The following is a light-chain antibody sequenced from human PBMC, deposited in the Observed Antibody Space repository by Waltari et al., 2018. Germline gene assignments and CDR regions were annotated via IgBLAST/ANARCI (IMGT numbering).Light chain of an antibody. Sequence: DVVMTQSPLSLPVTPGQPASISCRSSQSLVHSDGKTYLNWLQQKPGQPPRRLIYQVSNPDSGVPDTVCGSVAETHITLRITTEESQEVWGYFCAQDTHWPPTFGGGTKVEIK. CDR3: AQDTHWPPT. CDR2: QVS. V-gene: IGKV2-30*02. CDR1: QSLVHSDGKTY. J-gene: IGKJ4*01.